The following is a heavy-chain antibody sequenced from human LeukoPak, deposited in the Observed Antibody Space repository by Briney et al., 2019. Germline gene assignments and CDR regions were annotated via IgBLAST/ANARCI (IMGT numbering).Heavy chain of an antibody. J-gene: IGHJ4*02. CDR3: ARDIGYSYGSEAFWPVDY. Sequence: ASVKVSCKASGYTFTSYYMHWVRQAPGQGLEWMGIINPSGGSTSYAQKFQGRVTMTRDTSTSTVYMELSSLRSEDTAVYYCARDIGYSYGSEAFWPVDYWGQGTLVTVSS. CDR1: GYTFTSYY. V-gene: IGHV1-46*01. CDR2: INPSGGST. D-gene: IGHD5-18*01.